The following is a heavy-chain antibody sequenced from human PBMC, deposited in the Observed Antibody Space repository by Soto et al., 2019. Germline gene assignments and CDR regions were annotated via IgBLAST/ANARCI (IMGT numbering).Heavy chain of an antibody. CDR2: IIPIFGTA. Sequence: SVKVSCKASGGTFSSYAISWVRQAPGQGLEWMGGIIPIFGTANYAQKFQGRVTITADESTSTAYMELSSLRSEDTAVYYCARGLTPDYYGSGSYYSVGNWFDPWGQGTLVTVSS. CDR3: ARGLTPDYYGSGSYYSVGNWFDP. D-gene: IGHD3-10*01. J-gene: IGHJ5*02. V-gene: IGHV1-69*13. CDR1: GGTFSSYA.